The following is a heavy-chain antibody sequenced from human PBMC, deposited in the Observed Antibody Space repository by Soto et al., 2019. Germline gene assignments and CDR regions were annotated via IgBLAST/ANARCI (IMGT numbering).Heavy chain of an antibody. Sequence: ALVKVSCKASGYTFTNYGISWVRQAPGQGLEWMGWISAYNGNTNYAQKLQGRVTMTTDTSTSTAYMELRSLRSDDTAVYYCAREKGYDSSGYYSYWGQGTLVTVSS. CDR2: ISAYNGNT. V-gene: IGHV1-18*01. J-gene: IGHJ4*02. CDR3: AREKGYDSSGYYSY. D-gene: IGHD3-22*01. CDR1: GYTFTNYG.